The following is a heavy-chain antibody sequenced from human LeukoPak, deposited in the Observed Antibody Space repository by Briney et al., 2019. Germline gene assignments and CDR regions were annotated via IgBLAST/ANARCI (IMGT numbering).Heavy chain of an antibody. D-gene: IGHD3-10*01. Sequence: ASVKVSCKASGYTFTGYYMHWVRQAPGQGLEWMGRINPNSGGTNYAQKFQGRVTMTRDTSISTAYMELSRLRSDDTAVYYCARLWFRANDAFDIWGQGTMVTVYS. CDR3: ARLWFRANDAFDI. J-gene: IGHJ3*02. CDR2: INPNSGGT. V-gene: IGHV1-2*06. CDR1: GYTFTGYY.